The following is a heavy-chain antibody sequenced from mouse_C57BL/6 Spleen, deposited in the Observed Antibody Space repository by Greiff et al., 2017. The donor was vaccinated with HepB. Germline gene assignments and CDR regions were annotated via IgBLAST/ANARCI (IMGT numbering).Heavy chain of an antibody. J-gene: IGHJ3*01. CDR3: ARQRANWDVGAWFAY. CDR2: ISNGGGST. Sequence: EVQLVESGGGLVQPGGSLKLSCAASGFTFSDYYMYWVRQTPEKRLEWVAYISNGGGSTYYPDTVKGRFTISRDNAKNTLYMQMSRLKSEDTAMYYCARQRANWDVGAWFAYWGQGTLVTVSA. CDR1: GFTFSDYY. V-gene: IGHV5-12*01. D-gene: IGHD4-1*01.